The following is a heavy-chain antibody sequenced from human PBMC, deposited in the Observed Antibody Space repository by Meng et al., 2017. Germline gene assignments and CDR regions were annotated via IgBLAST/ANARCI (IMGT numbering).Heavy chain of an antibody. CDR3: ASQEWELLLPLGY. Sequence: QVRLVESGGGVVQPGRSLRLSCAASGFTFSSYAMHWVRQAPGKGLEWVAVISYDGSNKYYADSVKGRFTISRDNSKNTLYLQMNSLRAEDTAVYYCASQEWELLLPLGYWGQGTLVTVSS. CDR1: GFTFSSYA. D-gene: IGHD1-26*01. CDR2: ISYDGSNK. J-gene: IGHJ4*02. V-gene: IGHV3-30*01.